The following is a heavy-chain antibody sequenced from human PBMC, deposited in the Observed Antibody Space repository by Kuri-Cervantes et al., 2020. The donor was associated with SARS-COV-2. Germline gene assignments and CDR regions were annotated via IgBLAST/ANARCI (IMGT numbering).Heavy chain of an antibody. Sequence: ASVKVSCKASGGTLRNYAISWVRQAPGQGLEWMGWINPNSGGTNYAQKFQGRVTMTRDTSISTAYMELSRLRSDDTAVYYCARAAEGRYYFDYWGQGTPVTVSS. CDR1: GGTLRNYA. V-gene: IGHV1-2*02. J-gene: IGHJ4*02. CDR2: INPNSGGT. CDR3: ARAAEGRYYFDY.